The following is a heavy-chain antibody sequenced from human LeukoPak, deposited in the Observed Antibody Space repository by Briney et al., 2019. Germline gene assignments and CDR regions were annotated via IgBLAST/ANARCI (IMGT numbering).Heavy chain of an antibody. J-gene: IGHJ4*02. CDR3: ARGDVPAARPLDY. CDR2: SYHSGST. D-gene: IGHD2-2*01. Sequence: SETLSLTCAVSGGSISSSNWWSWVRQPPGKGLEWIGESYHSGSTNYNPSLKSRLTISVDRSKNQFSLRLNSVTAADTAVYYCARGDVPAARPLDYWGQGILVTVSS. V-gene: IGHV4-4*02. CDR1: GGSISSSNW.